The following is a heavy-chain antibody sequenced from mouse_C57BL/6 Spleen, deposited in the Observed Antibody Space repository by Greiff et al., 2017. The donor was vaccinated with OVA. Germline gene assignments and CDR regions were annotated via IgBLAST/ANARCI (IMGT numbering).Heavy chain of an antibody. Sequence: QVQLKESGPELVKPGASVKLSCKASGYTFTSYDKNWVKQRPGQGLEWIGWIYPRDGSTKYNEKFKGKATLTVDTSSSTACMELHSLTSEDSAFYCCARKYFSSMFAYWGQGTLVTVSA. CDR3: ARKYFSSMFAY. V-gene: IGHV1-85*01. CDR1: GYTFTSYD. D-gene: IGHD1-1*01. CDR2: IYPRDGST. J-gene: IGHJ3*01.